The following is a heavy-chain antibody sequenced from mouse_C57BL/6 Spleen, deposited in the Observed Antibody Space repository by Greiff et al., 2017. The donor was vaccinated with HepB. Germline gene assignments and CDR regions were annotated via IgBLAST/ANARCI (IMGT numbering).Heavy chain of an antibody. CDR2: INPGSGGT. D-gene: IGHD1-2*01. CDR1: GYAFTNYL. Sequence: QVQLQQSGAELVRPGTSVKVSCKASGYAFTNYLIEWVKQRPGQGLEWIGVINPGSGGTNYNEKFKGKATLTADKSSSTAYMQLSSLTSEDSAVYFCARWGTTALMDYWGQGTSVTVSS. CDR3: ARWGTTALMDY. V-gene: IGHV1-54*01. J-gene: IGHJ4*01.